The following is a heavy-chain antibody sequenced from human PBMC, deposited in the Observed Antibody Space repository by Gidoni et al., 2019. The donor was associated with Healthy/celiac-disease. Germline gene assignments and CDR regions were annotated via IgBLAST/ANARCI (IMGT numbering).Heavy chain of an antibody. CDR2: IIPILGIA. V-gene: IGHV1-69*04. Sequence: LVQSGAEVKQPGSLVKVSCKASGGTFSSYAISWVRQAPGQGLEWMGRIIPILGIANYAQKFQGRVTITADKSTSTAYMELSSLRAEDTAVYYCARVSHPVVPAAIPSLVNTQIPPAYNWFDPWGQGTLVTVSS. D-gene: IGHD2-2*02. CDR3: ARVSHPVVPAAIPSLVNTQIPPAYNWFDP. CDR1: GGTFSSYA. J-gene: IGHJ5*02.